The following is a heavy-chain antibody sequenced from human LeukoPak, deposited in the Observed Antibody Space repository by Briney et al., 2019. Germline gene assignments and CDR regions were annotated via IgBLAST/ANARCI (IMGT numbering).Heavy chain of an antibody. Sequence: GGSLRLSCAASGFTFSNFWMSWVRQAPGKGLEWVANIKQDQSEKYYVDSVKGRFTISRDNAKNSLYLQMNSLRAEDTAVYYCARGSRVWFGELLFDYWGQGTLVTVSS. CDR3: ARGSRVWFGELLFDY. CDR2: IKQDQSEK. CDR1: GFTFSNFW. V-gene: IGHV3-7*02. J-gene: IGHJ4*02. D-gene: IGHD3-10*01.